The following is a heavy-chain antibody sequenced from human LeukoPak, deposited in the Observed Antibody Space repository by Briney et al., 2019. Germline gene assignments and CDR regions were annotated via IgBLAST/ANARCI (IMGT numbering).Heavy chain of an antibody. Sequence: GGSLRLSCAASGFTVSSNYMSWVRQAPGKGLEWVSVIYSGGSTYYADSVKGRFTISRDNSKNTLYLQMNSLRAEDTAVYYCARAARKVWYFDYWGQGTLVTVSS. CDR2: IYSGGST. J-gene: IGHJ4*02. D-gene: IGHD2-21*01. V-gene: IGHV3-53*01. CDR3: ARAARKVWYFDY. CDR1: GFTVSSNY.